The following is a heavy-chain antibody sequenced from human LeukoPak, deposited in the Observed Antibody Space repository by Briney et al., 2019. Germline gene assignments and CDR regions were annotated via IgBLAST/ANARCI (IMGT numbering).Heavy chain of an antibody. Sequence: PGGSLRLSCAASGFTFSSSAMSWVRPAPGKGLEWVANINQDGSEKYYVDSVKGRFTISRDNAKNALELRMNSRRAEDTAVYYCARGRLDCGDPRYFDYGGQGTLVTVSS. CDR2: INQDGSEK. CDR3: ARGRLDCGDPRYFDY. D-gene: IGHD4-17*01. V-gene: IGHV3-7*01. CDR1: GFTFSSSA. J-gene: IGHJ4*02.